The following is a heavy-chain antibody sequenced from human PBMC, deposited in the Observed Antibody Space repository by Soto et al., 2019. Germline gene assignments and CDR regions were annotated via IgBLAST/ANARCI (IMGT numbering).Heavy chain of an antibody. CDR2: IIPIFNTA. V-gene: IGHV1-69*06. Sequence: QVQLVQSGAEVKKPGSSVKVSCKASGGTFSNYAISWVRQAPVQGLEWMGGIIPIFNTANYAQKCQGRVTITAGKSTSTAYMELSSLRSEDTAVYYCARGLVVPAGIRYYYYGMDVWGQGTTVTVSS. CDR1: GGTFSNYA. CDR3: ARGLVVPAGIRYYYYGMDV. J-gene: IGHJ6*02. D-gene: IGHD2-2*01.